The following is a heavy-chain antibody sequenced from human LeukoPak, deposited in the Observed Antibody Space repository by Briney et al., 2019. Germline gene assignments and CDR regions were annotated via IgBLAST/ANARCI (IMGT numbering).Heavy chain of an antibody. Sequence: PGGSLRLSCAASGFTFNTYWMSWVRQAPGKGLEWVANINLADTEHNYVDSVKGRFTISRDNAKDSLYLQMNDLRAEDTAIYYCARDGRDGYIDYWGQGTLVTVSS. J-gene: IGHJ4*02. CDR2: INLADTEH. V-gene: IGHV3-7*01. CDR3: ARDGRDGYIDY. CDR1: GFTFNTYW. D-gene: IGHD5-24*01.